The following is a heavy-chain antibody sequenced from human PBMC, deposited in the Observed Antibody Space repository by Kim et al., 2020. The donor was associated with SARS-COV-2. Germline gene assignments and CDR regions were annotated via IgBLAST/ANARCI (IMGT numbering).Heavy chain of an antibody. CDR3: AKSNWFEP. V-gene: IGHV3-74*01. Sequence: DGSITGYADSVRGRVTISRDDAKNTVYLQMDSLRVEDTAVYYCAKSNWFEPWGQGTLGTVSS. CDR2: DGSIT. J-gene: IGHJ5*02.